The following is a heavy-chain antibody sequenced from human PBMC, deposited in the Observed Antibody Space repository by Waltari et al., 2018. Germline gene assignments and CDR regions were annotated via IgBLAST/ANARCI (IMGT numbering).Heavy chain of an antibody. V-gene: IGHV1-8*01. D-gene: IGHD3-10*01. Sequence: QVQLVQSGAEVKKPGASVKVSCKASGYTFTNYDINWVRQATGQGLEWMGWMNPNSGNTGYAQKFQGRVAMTRNTSTSTAYMELSSLRSEDTAVYYCAKGGEMATILYYFDYWGQGTLVTVSS. CDR2: MNPNSGNT. CDR1: GYTFTNYD. CDR3: AKGGEMATILYYFDY. J-gene: IGHJ4*02.